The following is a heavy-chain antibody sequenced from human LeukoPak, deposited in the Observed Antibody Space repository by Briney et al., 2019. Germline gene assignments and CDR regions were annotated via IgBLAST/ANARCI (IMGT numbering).Heavy chain of an antibody. Sequence: GGSLTLSCAASGFTFTNHYMDWVRQAPGMGQEWIARTTNTPNAYTTAYAASVRGRFTVSRDDSKSLLHLQMSSLKTDDTAVYYCGRDTATAIDYWGRGTLVTVSS. J-gene: IGHJ4*02. V-gene: IGHV3-72*01. CDR3: GRDTATAIDY. CDR1: GFTFTNHY. CDR2: TTNTPNAYTT. D-gene: IGHD5-18*01.